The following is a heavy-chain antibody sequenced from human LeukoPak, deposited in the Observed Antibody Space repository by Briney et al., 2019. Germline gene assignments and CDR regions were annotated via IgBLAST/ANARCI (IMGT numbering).Heavy chain of an antibody. CDR1: GFTVSSNY. CDR3: ARERRVAVAGTDYLDY. V-gene: IGHV3-53*01. CDR2: IYSGGST. J-gene: IGHJ4*02. Sequence: PGGSLRLSCAASGFTVSSNYMSWVRQAPGKGLEWVSVIYSGGSTYYADSVKGRFTISRDNSKNTLYLQMNSLRAEDAAVYYCARERRVAVAGTDYLDYWGQGTLVTVSS. D-gene: IGHD6-19*01.